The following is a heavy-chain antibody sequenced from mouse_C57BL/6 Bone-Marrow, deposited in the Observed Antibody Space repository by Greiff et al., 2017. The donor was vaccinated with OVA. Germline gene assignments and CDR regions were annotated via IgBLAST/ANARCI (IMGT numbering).Heavy chain of an antibody. D-gene: IGHD2-5*01. J-gene: IGHJ3*01. V-gene: IGHV1-18*01. CDR2: INPNNGGT. CDR3: ARHYSNWAWFAY. Sequence: EVQLQQSGPELVKPGASVKISCKASGYTFTDYNMDWVKQSHGKSLEWIGDINPNNGGTIYNQKFKGKATLTVDKSSSTAYMELRSLTSEDTAVDYCARHYSNWAWFAYWGQETLVTVSA. CDR1: GYTFTDYN.